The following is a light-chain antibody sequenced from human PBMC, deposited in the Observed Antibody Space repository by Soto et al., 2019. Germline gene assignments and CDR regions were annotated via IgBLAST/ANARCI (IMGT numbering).Light chain of an antibody. CDR1: QSVSSSY. Sequence: EIVLTQSPGTLSLSPGKRAPLSCRASQSVSSSYLAWYQQKPGQAPRLLIYGASSRATGIPDRFSGSGSGTDFTLTISRLEPEDFAVYYCQQYGSSPPYTFVQGTKLEIK. J-gene: IGKJ2*01. V-gene: IGKV3-20*01. CDR3: QQYGSSPPYT. CDR2: GAS.